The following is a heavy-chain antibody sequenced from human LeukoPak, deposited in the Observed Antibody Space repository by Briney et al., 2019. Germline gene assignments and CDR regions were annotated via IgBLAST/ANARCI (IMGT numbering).Heavy chain of an antibody. Sequence: GGSLRLSCAASGFTFSSYGMHWVRQAPGKGLEWVAVIWYDGSNKYYADSVKGRFTISRDNSKNTLDLQMNSLRAEYTAVYYCARDRSYDFWSGYSTPDYWGQGTLVTVSS. V-gene: IGHV3-33*01. CDR1: GFTFSSYG. CDR2: IWYDGSNK. D-gene: IGHD3-3*01. CDR3: ARDRSYDFWSGYSTPDY. J-gene: IGHJ4*02.